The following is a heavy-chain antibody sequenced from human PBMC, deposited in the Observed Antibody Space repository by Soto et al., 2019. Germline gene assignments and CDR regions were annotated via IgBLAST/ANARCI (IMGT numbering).Heavy chain of an antibody. V-gene: IGHV3-74*01. J-gene: IGHJ6*02. CDR1: GFNFSRFW. Sequence: GGSLRLSCTASGFNFSRFWTHWVRQVPGRGLVWVSHINSDGSRTSYADSVKGRFTISRDNAKNTLYLQMNSLRAEDTAVYYCARDLSSCSSARCYSFYYGVDVWGQGTTVTVSS. CDR3: ARDLSSCSSARCYSFYYGVDV. D-gene: IGHD2-2*01. CDR2: INSDGSRT.